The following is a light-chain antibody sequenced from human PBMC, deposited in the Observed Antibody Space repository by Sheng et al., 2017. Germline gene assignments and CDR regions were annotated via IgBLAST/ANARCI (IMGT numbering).Light chain of an antibody. V-gene: IGKV3-11*01. CDR2: DAS. CDR3: QHRGT. Sequence: EIVLTQSPGTLSLSPGERATLSCGASQRVTSNVNWYQQKPGQAPRLLIYDASKRATGIPARFSGSGSGTDFTLTISSLEPEDFAVYYCQHRGTFGPGTNLDV. CDR1: QRVTSN. J-gene: IGKJ3*01.